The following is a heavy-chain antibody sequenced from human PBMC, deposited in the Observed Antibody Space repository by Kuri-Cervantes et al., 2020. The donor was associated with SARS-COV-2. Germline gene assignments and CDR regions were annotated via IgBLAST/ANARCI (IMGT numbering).Heavy chain of an antibody. V-gene: IGHV4-61*01. D-gene: IGHD2-15*01. Sequence: GSLRLSCTVSGGSVSRGSYYWSWIRQPPGKGLEWIGYIYYSGSANYNPSLKSRVTISVDTSKNQFSLKLSSVTAADTAVYYCARGSCSGGSCALRVWGQGTTVTVSS. CDR2: IYYSGSA. CDR1: GGSVSRGSYY. J-gene: IGHJ6*02. CDR3: ARGSCSGGSCALRV.